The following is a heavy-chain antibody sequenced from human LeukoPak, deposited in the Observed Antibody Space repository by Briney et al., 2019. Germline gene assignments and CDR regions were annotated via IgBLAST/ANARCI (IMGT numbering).Heavy chain of an antibody. CDR3: ARTYSYDGGGYDLGLYYFDY. V-gene: IGHV3-7*05. Sequence: GGSLRLSCVASGFTFSSYWMSWVRQAPGKGLEWVANIKQDGSEKYYVDSVKGRFTISRDNAKNSLFLQMNSLRAEDTAVFYCARTYSYDGGGYDLGLYYFDYWGQGTLVTVSS. CDR2: IKQDGSEK. CDR1: GFTFSSYW. D-gene: IGHD3-22*01. J-gene: IGHJ4*02.